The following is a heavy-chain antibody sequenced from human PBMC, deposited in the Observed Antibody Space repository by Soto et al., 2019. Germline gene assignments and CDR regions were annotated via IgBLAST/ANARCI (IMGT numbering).Heavy chain of an antibody. Sequence: EVQLVESGGGLVQPGGSLRISCAASGFAFSSYTMNWVRQAPGKGLEWISCVSSGGNTYYADSVKGRFTISNDNAKNSLFLQMDNLRAEDTALYYCLSRGVRGPDFFDYWGQGTLVTVSS. CDR3: LSRGVRGPDFFDY. D-gene: IGHD2-8*01. J-gene: IGHJ4*02. CDR1: GFAFSSYT. CDR2: VSSGGNT. V-gene: IGHV3-48*01.